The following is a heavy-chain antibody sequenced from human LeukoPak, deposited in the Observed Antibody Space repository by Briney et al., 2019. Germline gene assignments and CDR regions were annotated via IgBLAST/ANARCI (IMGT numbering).Heavy chain of an antibody. CDR3: AXAFLVGYSPEEYFFDY. CDR1: GGSISSSNW. D-gene: IGHD2-15*01. V-gene: IGHV4-4*02. CDR2: IHHSGTT. Sequence: XETLSLTCTVSGGSISSSNWWGWVRQPPGKGLECIGEIHHSGTTNYNPSLKSRVTISVDKSKNEFSLKLNSVTAADTAVYYCAXAFLVGYSPEEYFFDYWGQGTLVTVSS. J-gene: IGHJ4*02.